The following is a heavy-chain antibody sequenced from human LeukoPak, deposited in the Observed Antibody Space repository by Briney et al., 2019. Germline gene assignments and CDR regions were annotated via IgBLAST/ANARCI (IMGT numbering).Heavy chain of an antibody. CDR3: ARFNGRVVAHYYYYYGLDV. J-gene: IGHJ6*02. CDR1: DESFSDYY. D-gene: IGHD2-15*01. Sequence: SETLSLTCVVYDESFSDYYWSWIRQPPGKGLEWIGEINHSGSTNYSPSLKSRVAISVDTSKNQFSLNLSSVTAADTAVYFCARFNGRVVAHYYYYYGLDVWGQGTTVTVSS. V-gene: IGHV4-34*01. CDR2: INHSGST.